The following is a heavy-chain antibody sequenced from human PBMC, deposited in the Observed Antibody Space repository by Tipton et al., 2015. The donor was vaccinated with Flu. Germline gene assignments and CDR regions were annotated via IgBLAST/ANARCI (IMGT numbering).Heavy chain of an antibody. CDR2: IYHSGTT. D-gene: IGHD6-13*01. V-gene: IGHV4-38-2*01. Sequence: TLSLTCAVSGYSITSSYYWGWIRQPPGKGLEWIGTIYHSGTTYYNPSLKSRLTLSVDTSKKKFSLKLNSVTAADTAVYYCARGIAAAATGWLDPWGQGTLVTVSS. CDR1: GYSITSSYY. CDR3: ARGIAAAATGWLDP. J-gene: IGHJ5*02.